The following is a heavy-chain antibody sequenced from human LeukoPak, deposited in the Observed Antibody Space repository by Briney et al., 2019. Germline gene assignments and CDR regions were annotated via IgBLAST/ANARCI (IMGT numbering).Heavy chain of an antibody. D-gene: IGHD3-10*01. CDR1: GGTFSSYA. V-gene: IGHV1-69*05. CDR2: IIPIFGTA. J-gene: IGHJ6*03. Sequence: SVKVSCKASGGTFSSYAISWVRQAPGQGLEWMGGIIPIFGTANYAQKFQGRVTITTDESTSTAYMELSSLRSEDTAVYYCARAGEPYGSGRPGLYYMDVWGKGTTVTVSS. CDR3: ARAGEPYGSGRPGLYYMDV.